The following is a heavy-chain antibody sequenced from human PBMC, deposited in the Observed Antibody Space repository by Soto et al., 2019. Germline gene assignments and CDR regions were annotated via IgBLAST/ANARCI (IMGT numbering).Heavy chain of an antibody. D-gene: IGHD1-26*01. CDR1: GGDFSGCC. CDR2: INHSGST. Sequence: PSETLSLTCAVGGGDFSGCCCIWIRQPPGKGLEWIGEINHSGSTNYNPSLKSRVTISVDTSKNQFSLKLSSVTAADTAVYYCARFNTGSYYAAFDLWGQGTMVTVSS. J-gene: IGHJ3*01. CDR3: ARFNTGSYYAAFDL. V-gene: IGHV4-34*01.